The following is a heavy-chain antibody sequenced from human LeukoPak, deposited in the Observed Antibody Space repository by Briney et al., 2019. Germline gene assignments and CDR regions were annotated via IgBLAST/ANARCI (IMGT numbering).Heavy chain of an antibody. J-gene: IGHJ4*02. V-gene: IGHV3-72*01. CDR2: SRNKANSYTT. CDR3: AGGRTDIVVVPATLRNYYFDY. CDR1: GFTFSDHY. Sequence: PGGSLRLSCAVSGFTFSDHYMDWVRQSPGRGLEWVARSRNKANSYTTEYAASVKGRFTISRDDSKNSLFLQMNSLKTEDTAVYYCAGGRTDIVVVPATLRNYYFDYWGQGTLVTVSS. D-gene: IGHD2-2*01.